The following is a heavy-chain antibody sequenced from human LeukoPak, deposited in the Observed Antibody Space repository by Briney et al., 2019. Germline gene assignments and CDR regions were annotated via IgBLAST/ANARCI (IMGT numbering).Heavy chain of an antibody. J-gene: IGHJ4*02. CDR2: INHSGST. CDR1: GGSFSGYY. Sequence: SETLSLTCAVYGGSFSGYYWSWIRQPPGKGLEWIGEINHSGSTNYNPSLKGRVTISVDTSKKQFSLKLTSVTAADTAVYYCAKIIADDGFDYWGQGTLVTVSS. CDR3: AKIIADDGFDY. D-gene: IGHD2-21*01. V-gene: IGHV4-34*01.